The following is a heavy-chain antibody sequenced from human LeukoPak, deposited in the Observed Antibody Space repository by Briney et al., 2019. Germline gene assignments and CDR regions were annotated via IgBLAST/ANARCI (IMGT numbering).Heavy chain of an antibody. CDR3: ARSGVGYFYDNTGYYPLDY. V-gene: IGHV4-4*07. D-gene: IGHD3-22*01. Sequence: SETLSLTCTVSGGSISSYYWSWLRQPAGKGLEWIGRIYSSGSTNYNPSLKSRVTMSVDTSKNQFSLKLNSVTAADTAVYYCARSGVGYFYDNTGYYPLDYWGQGTLVTVSS. CDR1: GGSISSYY. CDR2: IYSSGST. J-gene: IGHJ4*02.